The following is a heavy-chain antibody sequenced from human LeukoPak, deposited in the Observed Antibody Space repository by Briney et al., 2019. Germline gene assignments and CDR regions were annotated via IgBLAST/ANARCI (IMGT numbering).Heavy chain of an antibody. Sequence: SETLSLTCTVSGGSISSYYWSWIRQPPGKGLEWIGYIYYSGGTNYNPSLKSRVTISVDTSKNQFSLKLSSVTAADTAVYYCARRVSYGSYYFDYWGQGTLVTVSS. J-gene: IGHJ4*02. CDR2: IYYSGGT. CDR3: ARRVSYGSYYFDY. CDR1: GGSISSYY. D-gene: IGHD5-18*01. V-gene: IGHV4-59*08.